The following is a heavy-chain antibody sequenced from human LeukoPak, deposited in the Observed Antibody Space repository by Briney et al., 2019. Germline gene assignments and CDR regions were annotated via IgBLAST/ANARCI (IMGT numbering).Heavy chain of an antibody. CDR2: ISAYNGNT. CDR1: GYTFTSYG. J-gene: IGHJ5*02. V-gene: IGHV1-18*01. CDR3: ARDGDCSSTSCYFNWFDP. D-gene: IGHD2-2*01. Sequence: ASVKVSCKASGYTFTSYGISWVRQAPGQGLEWMGWISAYNGNTNYAQKLRGRVTMTTDTSTSTAYMELRSLRSDDTAVYYCARDGDCSSTSCYFNWFDPWGQGTLVTVSS.